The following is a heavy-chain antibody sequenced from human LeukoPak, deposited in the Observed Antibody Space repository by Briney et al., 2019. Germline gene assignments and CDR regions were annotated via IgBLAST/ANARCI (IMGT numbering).Heavy chain of an antibody. CDR1: GGSISSNSYY. D-gene: IGHD6-13*01. CDR3: ASSAAAGTFVEYYFDY. J-gene: IGHJ4*02. CDR2: IYYSGST. V-gene: IGHV4-39*07. Sequence: SETLSLTCAVSGGSISSNSYYWGWIRQPPGKGLEWIGSIYYSGSTNYNPSLKSRVTISVDTSKNQFSLKLSSVTAADTAVYYCASSAAAGTFVEYYFDYWGQGTLVTVSS.